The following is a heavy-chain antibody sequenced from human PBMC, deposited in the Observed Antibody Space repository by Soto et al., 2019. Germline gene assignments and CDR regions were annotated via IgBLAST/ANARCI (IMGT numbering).Heavy chain of an antibody. D-gene: IGHD2-21*02. J-gene: IGHJ4*02. V-gene: IGHV4-30-4*01. CDR3: ARGGGCGGDCYPENYYFDY. Sequence: SETLSLTCTVSGGSISSGDYYWSWIRQPPGKGLEWIGYIYYSGSTYYNPSLKSRVTISVDTSKNQFSLKLSSVTAADTSVYYCARGGGCGGDCYPENYYFDYWGQGTLVTVSS. CDR1: GGSISSGDYY. CDR2: IYYSGST.